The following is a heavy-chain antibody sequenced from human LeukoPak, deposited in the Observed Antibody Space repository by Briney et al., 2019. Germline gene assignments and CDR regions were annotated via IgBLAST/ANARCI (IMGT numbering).Heavy chain of an antibody. CDR3: AKDLKWEPYDAFDI. V-gene: IGHV3-9*01. CDR2: ISWNSGSI. Sequence: GRSLRLSCAASGFTFDDYAMHWVRQAPGKGLEWVSGISWNSGSIGYADSVKGRFTISRDNAKNSLYLQMNSLRAEDTALYYCAKDLKWEPYDAFDIWGQGTMVTVSS. CDR1: GFTFDDYA. D-gene: IGHD1-26*01. J-gene: IGHJ3*02.